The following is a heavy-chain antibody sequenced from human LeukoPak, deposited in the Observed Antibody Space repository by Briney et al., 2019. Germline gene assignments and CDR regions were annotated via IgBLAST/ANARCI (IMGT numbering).Heavy chain of an antibody. V-gene: IGHV1-18*01. CDR2: ISAYNGNT. CDR1: GYTFTSYG. CDR3: AREHQYSSSFDY. Sequence: ASVKVSCKASGYTFTSYGISLVRQAPGQGLEWMGWISAYNGNTNYAQKLRGRVTITTDTSTSTAYMELRSLRSDDTAVYYCAREHQYSSSFDYWGQGTLVTASS. D-gene: IGHD6-13*01. J-gene: IGHJ4*02.